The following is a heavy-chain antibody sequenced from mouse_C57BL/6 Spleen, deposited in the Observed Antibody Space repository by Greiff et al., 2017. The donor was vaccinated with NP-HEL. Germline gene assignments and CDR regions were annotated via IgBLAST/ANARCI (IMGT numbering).Heavy chain of an antibody. D-gene: IGHD2-4*01. J-gene: IGHJ4*01. V-gene: IGHV5-17*01. CDR1: GFTFSDYG. CDR3: AKIYYDYDGIYYYAMDY. Sequence: EVKLVESGGGLVKPGGSLKLSCAASGFTFSDYGMHWVRQAPEKGLEWVAYISSGSSTIYYADTVKGRFTISRDNAKNTLFLQMTSLRSEDTAMYYCAKIYYDYDGIYYYAMDYWGQGTSVTVSS. CDR2: ISSGSSTI.